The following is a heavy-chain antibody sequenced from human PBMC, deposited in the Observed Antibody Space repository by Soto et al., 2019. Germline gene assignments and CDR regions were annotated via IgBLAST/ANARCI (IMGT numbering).Heavy chain of an antibody. CDR3: ARGPAAGTGAAVAFDI. D-gene: IGHD6-13*01. J-gene: IGHJ3*02. V-gene: IGHV1-69*12. CDR1: GGTFSSYA. Sequence: QVQLVQSGAEVKKPGSSVKVSCKASGGTFSSYAISWVRQAPGQGLEWMGGIIPIFGTANYAQKFQGRVTITADESTSTAYRELSSLRSEDTAVYYCARGPAAGTGAAVAFDIWGQGTMVTVSS. CDR2: IIPIFGTA.